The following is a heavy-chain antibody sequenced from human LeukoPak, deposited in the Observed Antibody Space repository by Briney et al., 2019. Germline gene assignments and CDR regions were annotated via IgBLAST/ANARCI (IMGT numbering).Heavy chain of an antibody. D-gene: IGHD2/OR15-2a*01. CDR1: GFTFSSFA. CDR3: VKDLRSDFMGVLSRYLSY. V-gene: IGHV3-64D*09. CDR2: ISRNGGST. Sequence: GGSLRLSCSASGFTFSSFAMHWVRQAPGQGLEYVAAISRNGGSTYYADPVKGRFTISRDNSKSTLYLQMSSLRAEDTAVYLCVKDLRSDFMGVLSRYLSYWGQGTLGIVSS. J-gene: IGHJ1*01.